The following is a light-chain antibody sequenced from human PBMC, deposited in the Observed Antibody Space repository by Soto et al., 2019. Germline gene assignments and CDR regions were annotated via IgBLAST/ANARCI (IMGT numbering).Light chain of an antibody. J-gene: IGKJ1*01. CDR2: DAS. CDR1: QTISGW. V-gene: IGKV1-12*01. Sequence: DIQMTQSPSTLSASVGDTVTITCRASQTISGWLAWYQQRPGKAPNLLIFDASTLESGVPSRFSGSGSGTDFTLTISSLQPEDFATYYCQQANSFPRTFGQGTKVDI. CDR3: QQANSFPRT.